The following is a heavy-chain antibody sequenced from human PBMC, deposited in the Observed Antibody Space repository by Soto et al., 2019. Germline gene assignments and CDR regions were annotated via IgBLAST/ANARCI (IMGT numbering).Heavy chain of an antibody. J-gene: IGHJ3*02. Sequence: ASVKVSCKASGYTFTSYGINWVRQATGQGLEWMGWMNPNSGNTGYAQKFQGRVTMTRNTSISTAYMELSSLRSEDTAVYYCARLKEYYDFWSGYYLDAFEIWGQGTMVT. CDR2: MNPNSGNT. CDR3: ARLKEYYDFWSGYYLDAFEI. D-gene: IGHD3-3*01. V-gene: IGHV1-8*01. CDR1: GYTFTSYG.